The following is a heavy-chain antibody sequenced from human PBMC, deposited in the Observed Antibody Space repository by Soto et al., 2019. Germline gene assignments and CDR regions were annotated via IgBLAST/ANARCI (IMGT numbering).Heavy chain of an antibody. Sequence: GGSLRLSCAASGFTFSSYSMNWVRQAPGKGLEWVSSISSSSSYIYYADSVKGRFTISRDNAKNSLYLQMNSLRAEDTAVYYCASRLINSGWYSIRGANYFDYWGQGTLVTVSS. J-gene: IGHJ4*02. V-gene: IGHV3-21*01. CDR1: GFTFSSYS. CDR3: ASRLINSGWYSIRGANYFDY. D-gene: IGHD6-19*01. CDR2: ISSSSSYI.